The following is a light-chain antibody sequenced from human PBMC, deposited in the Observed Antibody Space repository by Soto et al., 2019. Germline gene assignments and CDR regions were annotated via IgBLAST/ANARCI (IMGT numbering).Light chain of an antibody. CDR3: QHYNIYSWT. V-gene: IGKV1-5*01. J-gene: IGKJ1*01. CDR2: DAS. Sequence: GDRVTITCRASQNIDDYLAWYQQKPGKAPKLLIYDASNLQSGVPSRFSGSGSGTEFTLTISSLQPEDVATYYCQHYNIYSWTFGQGTKVDIK. CDR1: QNIDDY.